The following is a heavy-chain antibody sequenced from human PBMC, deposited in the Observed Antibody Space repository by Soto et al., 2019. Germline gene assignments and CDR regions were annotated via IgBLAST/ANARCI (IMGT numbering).Heavy chain of an antibody. CDR2: IYYSGST. CDR1: GGSISSYY. J-gene: IGHJ5*02. CDR3: ARHRLLYSSSGEYWFDP. D-gene: IGHD6-13*01. V-gene: IGHV4-59*08. Sequence: SETLSLTCTVSGGSISSYYWSWIRQPPGKGLEWIGYIYYSGSTNYNPSLKSRVPISVDTSKNQFSLKLSSVTAADTAVYYCARHRLLYSSSGEYWFDPWGQGTLVTVSS.